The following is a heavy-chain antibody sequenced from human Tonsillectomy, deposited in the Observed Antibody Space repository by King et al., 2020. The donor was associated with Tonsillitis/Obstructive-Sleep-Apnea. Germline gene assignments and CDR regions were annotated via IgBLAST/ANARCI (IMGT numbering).Heavy chain of an antibody. D-gene: IGHD6-13*01. CDR1: GFTFSDYY. CDR2: ISSGPTYT. Sequence: VQLVESGGGLVKPGGSLRLSCAASGFTFSDYYMTWIRQAPGKGLEWVSYISSGPTYTNYSDSVKGRFTVSRDNARNLLYLQMNSLRAGDTAVYYCATVIAAAGPPPWGQGTLVTVSS. J-gene: IGHJ5*02. V-gene: IGHV3-11*05. CDR3: ATVIAAAGPPP.